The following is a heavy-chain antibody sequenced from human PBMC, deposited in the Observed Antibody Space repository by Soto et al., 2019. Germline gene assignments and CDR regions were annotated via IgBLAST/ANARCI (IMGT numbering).Heavy chain of an antibody. CDR1: GGTFSSYA. D-gene: IGHD2-2*01. V-gene: IGHV1-69*12. Sequence: QVQLVQSGAEVKKPGSSVKVSCKASGGTFSSYAISWVRQAPGQGLEWMGGIIPIFGTADYAQKFQGRVTLTADESTRTAYMELSSLRPADTAVYYCASHSSLRGYCISTSCYGSYYGMDVWGQGTTVTVSS. J-gene: IGHJ6*02. CDR3: ASHSSLRGYCISTSCYGSYYGMDV. CDR2: IIPIFGTA.